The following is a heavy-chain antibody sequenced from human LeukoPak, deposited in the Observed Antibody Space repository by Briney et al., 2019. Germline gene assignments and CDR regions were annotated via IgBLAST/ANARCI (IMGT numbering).Heavy chain of an antibody. CDR2: INTNTGNP. CDR3: ARDLSIGGYSYGSGFDY. V-gene: IGHV7-4-1*02. Sequence: ASVKVSCKASGGTFSSYAISWVRQAPGQGLEWMGWINTNTGNPTYAQGFTGRFVFSLDTSVSTAYLQISSLKAEDTAVYYCARDLSIGGYSYGSGFDYWGQGTLVTVSS. J-gene: IGHJ4*02. CDR1: GGTFSSYA. D-gene: IGHD5-18*01.